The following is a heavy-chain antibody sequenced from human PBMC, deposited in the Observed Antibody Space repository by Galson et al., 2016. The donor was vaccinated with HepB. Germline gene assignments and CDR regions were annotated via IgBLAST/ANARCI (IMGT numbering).Heavy chain of an antibody. CDR3: ARPHPSSSGSPYYFDY. CDR1: GASISSNTYF. V-gene: IGHV4-39*01. D-gene: IGHD6-19*01. CDR2: VSPSGIT. J-gene: IGHJ4*02. Sequence: ETLSLTCTVSGASISSNTYFWGWLRQPPGKALEWTGAVSPSGITYYNPSLKSRVAMSADTSKNQFSLKLNSVTAADTAVYYCARPHPSSSGSPYYFDYWGPGTLVSVSS.